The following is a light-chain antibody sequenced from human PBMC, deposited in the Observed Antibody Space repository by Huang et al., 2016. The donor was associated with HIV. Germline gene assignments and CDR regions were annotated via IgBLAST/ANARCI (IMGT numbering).Light chain of an antibody. Sequence: EIVMTQSPANLSVSPGERATLSCKASQSVSSNLAWYQQKPGQAPRLRIYGASTSATGIPATFSGSGSGTEFTLTISSLQSEDFAVYYCQQYNNWPLTFGGGTKVEI. CDR1: QSVSSN. CDR2: GAS. CDR3: QQYNNWPLT. J-gene: IGKJ4*01. V-gene: IGKV3-15*01.